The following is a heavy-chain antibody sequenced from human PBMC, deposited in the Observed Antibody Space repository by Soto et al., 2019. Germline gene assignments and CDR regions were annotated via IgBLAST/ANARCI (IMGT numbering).Heavy chain of an antibody. CDR3: AREGNLGRWLQPLDY. Sequence: PSETLSLTCTVSGDSVSSYSWSWIRQPPGKGLEWIGNVHYNGNTKYNPSLKSRVTMSEDTSKNQFSLKVISVTAADTAAYYCAREGNLGRWLQPLDYWGQGTLVTVPQ. CDR2: VHYNGNT. CDR1: GDSVSSYS. V-gene: IGHV4-59*02. D-gene: IGHD5-12*01. J-gene: IGHJ4*02.